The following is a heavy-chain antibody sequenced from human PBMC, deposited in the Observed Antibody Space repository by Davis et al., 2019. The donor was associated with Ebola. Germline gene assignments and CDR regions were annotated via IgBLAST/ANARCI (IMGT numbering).Heavy chain of an antibody. Sequence: PSETLSLTCTVSGGSISSYYWSWIRQPPGKGLEWIGYIYYSGSTNYNPSLKSRVTISVDTSKNQFSLKLSSVTAADTAVYYCARPAIYDIFPGDDYWGQGTLVTVSS. CDR3: ARPAIYDIFPGDDY. CDR2: IYYSGST. CDR1: GGSISSYY. J-gene: IGHJ4*02. V-gene: IGHV4-59*08. D-gene: IGHD3-22*01.